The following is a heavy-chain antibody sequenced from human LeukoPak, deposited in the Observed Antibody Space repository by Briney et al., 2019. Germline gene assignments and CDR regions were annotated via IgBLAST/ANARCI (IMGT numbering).Heavy chain of an antibody. D-gene: IGHD5-12*01. J-gene: IGHJ6*03. V-gene: IGHV3-9*01. CDR1: GFTFDDYA. CDR2: ISWNSGSI. Sequence: GGSLRLSCAASGFTFDDYAMHWVRQAPGKGLEWVSGISWNSGSIGYADSVKGRFTISRDNAKNSLYLQMNSLRAEDTALYYCARAPSLVATDYFFYMDVWGKGTTVTVSS. CDR3: ARAPSLVATDYFFYMDV.